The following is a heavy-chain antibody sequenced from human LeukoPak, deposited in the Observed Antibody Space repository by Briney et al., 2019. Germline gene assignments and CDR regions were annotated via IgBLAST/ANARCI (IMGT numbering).Heavy chain of an antibody. CDR3: AKTVYRSGDYYYYGMDV. D-gene: IGHD6-19*01. Sequence: GGSLRLSCAASGFTFDDYAMPWVRHAPGKGLEWVSGISCNSGSIGYADSVKGRFTISRDNAKNSLYLQMNSVRAEDMALYYCAKTVYRSGDYYYYGMDVWGQGTTVTVSS. J-gene: IGHJ6*02. CDR1: GFTFDDYA. CDR2: ISCNSGSI. V-gene: IGHV3-9*03.